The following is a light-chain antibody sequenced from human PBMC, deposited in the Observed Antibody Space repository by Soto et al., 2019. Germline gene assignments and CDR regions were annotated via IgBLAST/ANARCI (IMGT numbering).Light chain of an antibody. CDR2: DVS. Sequence: QSVLTQPRSVSGSPGQSVTISCTGTSSDVGGYKYVSWYQQHPGKAPKVMIYDVSKRPSGVPDRFSGSKSGNTASLTISGLQAEDEADYYCCSYAGRYTYVFGTGTKLTVL. CDR3: CSYAGRYTYV. CDR1: SSDVGGYKY. V-gene: IGLV2-11*01. J-gene: IGLJ1*01.